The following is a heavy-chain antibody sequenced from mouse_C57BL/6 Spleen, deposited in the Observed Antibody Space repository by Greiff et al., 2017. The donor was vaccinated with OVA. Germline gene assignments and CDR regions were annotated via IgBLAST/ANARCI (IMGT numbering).Heavy chain of an antibody. V-gene: IGHV1-26*01. J-gene: IGHJ3*01. CDR2: INPNNGGT. D-gene: IGHD2-4*01. CDR3: ARSDYDFAY. CDR1: GYTFTDYY. Sequence: VQLQRSGPELVKPGASVKISCKASGYTFTDYYMNWVKQSHGKSLEWIGDINPNNGGTSYNQKFKGKATLTVDKSSSTAYMELRSLTSEDSAVYYCARSDYDFAYWGQGTLVTVSA.